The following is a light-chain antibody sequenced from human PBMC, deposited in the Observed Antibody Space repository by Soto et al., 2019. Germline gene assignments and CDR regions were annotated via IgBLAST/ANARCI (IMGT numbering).Light chain of an antibody. CDR2: DAS. V-gene: IGKV1-5*01. J-gene: IGKJ1*01. Sequence: DIQMTQSPSTLSASVGDRVIITCRASQSISNRLAWYQQKSGKAPNLLIYDASSLEGGVPSRFSGSGSGTEFTLTITSLQPDDFATYYCQHYNSYLRTFGQGTKVDIK. CDR3: QHYNSYLRT. CDR1: QSISNR.